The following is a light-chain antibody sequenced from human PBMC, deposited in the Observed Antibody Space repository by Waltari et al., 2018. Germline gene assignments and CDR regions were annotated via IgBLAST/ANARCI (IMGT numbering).Light chain of an antibody. V-gene: IGKV3-11*01. CDR3: HQRSNWPLT. Sequence: SCRASQSVTGYLAWYQQKPGQAPRLLIYNTSKRAIGIPARFSGSGSGTDFTLTISSLEPEDFAVYYCHQRSNWPLTFGGGTKVEIK. CDR1: QSVTGY. CDR2: NTS. J-gene: IGKJ4*01.